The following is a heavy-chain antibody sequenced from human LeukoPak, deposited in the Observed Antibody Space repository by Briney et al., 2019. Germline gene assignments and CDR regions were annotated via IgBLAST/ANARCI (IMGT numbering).Heavy chain of an antibody. J-gene: IGHJ6*02. V-gene: IGHV3-73*01. CDR3: TGQLDIVVVPAAIGAVYYYGMDV. CDR1: GFTFSGSA. D-gene: IGHD2-2*01. Sequence: GGSLRLSCAASGFTFSGSAMHWVRQASGKGLEWVGRIRSKANSYATAYAASVKGRFTISRDDSKNTAYPQMNSLKTEDTAVYYCTGQLDIVVVPAAIGAVYYYGMDVWGQGTTVTVSS. CDR2: IRSKANSYAT.